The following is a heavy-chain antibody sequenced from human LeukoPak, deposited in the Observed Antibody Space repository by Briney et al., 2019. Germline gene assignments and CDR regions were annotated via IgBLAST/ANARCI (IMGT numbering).Heavy chain of an antibody. CDR3: ARCPPVRPGPTSYYMDV. CDR2: INPNSGGT. J-gene: IGHJ6*03. V-gene: IGHV1-2*02. D-gene: IGHD6-6*01. Sequence: ASVKVSCKASGYTFTGYYMHWVRQAPGQGLEWMGWINPNSGGTNYAQKFQGRVTMTRDTSISTAYMELSRLRSDDTAVYYCARCPPVRPGPTSYYMDVWGKGTTVTVSS. CDR1: GYTFTGYY.